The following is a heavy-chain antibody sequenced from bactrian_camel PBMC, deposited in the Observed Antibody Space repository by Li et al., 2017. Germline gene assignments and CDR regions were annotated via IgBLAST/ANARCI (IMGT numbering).Heavy chain of an antibody. CDR2: VKSDGAT. CDR1: GYTYSRYC. D-gene: IGHD5*01. CDR3: GASGMRLGSCLLAEYVYDF. Sequence: QLVESGGDSVQAGESLRLSCVASGYTYSRYCMAWFRQAPGKEREAVATVKSDGATSYADSVSVRFTISKDNAENILYLQMNSLKPEDTATYYCGASGMRLGSCLLAEYVYDFWGQGTQVTVS. J-gene: IGHJ4*01. V-gene: IGHV3S26*01.